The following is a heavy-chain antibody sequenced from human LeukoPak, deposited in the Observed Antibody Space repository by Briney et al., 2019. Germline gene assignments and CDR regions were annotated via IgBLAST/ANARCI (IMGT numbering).Heavy chain of an antibody. V-gene: IGHV3-7*01. Sequence: GGSLRLSCAASGFTFSSHWMSWVRQAPGKGLEWVANIKQDGSEKYYVDSVKGRFTISRDNAKNSLYLQMNSLRAEDTAVYYCAREGYGYPPHYYYYGMDVWGQGTTVTVSS. D-gene: IGHD5-18*01. J-gene: IGHJ6*02. CDR3: AREGYGYPPHYYYYGMDV. CDR1: GFTFSSHW. CDR2: IKQDGSEK.